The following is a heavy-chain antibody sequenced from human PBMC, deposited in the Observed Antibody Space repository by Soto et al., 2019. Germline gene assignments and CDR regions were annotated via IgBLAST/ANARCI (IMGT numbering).Heavy chain of an antibody. D-gene: IGHD3-10*01. CDR2: IFSNDEK. CDR3: ARTDLGFGESGYYCYYMAV. Sequence: SGPTLVNPTETLTLTCTVSGFSLSNARMGVSWIRQPPGKALEWLAHIFSNDEKSYSTSLKSRLTISKDTSKSQVVLTMTNMDPVDTATYYCARTDLGFGESGYYCYYMAVWGRGTTVTVSS. J-gene: IGHJ6*03. CDR1: GFSLSNARMG. V-gene: IGHV2-26*01.